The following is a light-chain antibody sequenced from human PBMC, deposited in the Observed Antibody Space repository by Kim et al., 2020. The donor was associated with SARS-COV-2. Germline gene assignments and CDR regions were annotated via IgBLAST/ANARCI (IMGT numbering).Light chain of an antibody. CDR1: QNIRRY. CDR3: QQTYSTPS. CDR2: AAS. V-gene: IGKV1-39*01. J-gene: IGKJ4*01. Sequence: DIQVTQSPSSLSASVGNRVTITCRTSQNIRRYLNWYQQRPGKAPKLLIYAASNLQSGVPSRFSGSGSGTEFTLTISSLQPEDFGTYYCQQTYSTPSFGGGTKVDIK.